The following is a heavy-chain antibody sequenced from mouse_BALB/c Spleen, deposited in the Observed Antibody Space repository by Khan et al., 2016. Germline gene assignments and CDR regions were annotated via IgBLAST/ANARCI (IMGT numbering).Heavy chain of an antibody. J-gene: IGHJ3*01. CDR3: GRAGYYGLLAF. CDR1: GFDFRRYW. V-gene: IGHV4-1*02. CDR2: INPDSRTI. D-gene: IGHD1-1*01. Sequence: EVQLQESGGGLVQPGGSLKLSCADSGFDFRRYWMSWVRQAPGKGLEWIGEINPDSRTINYSPSLKDKFTIPRDNAKRTLYLQMSKVSAEDTALYYCGRAGYYGLLAFWGQGNLVSISA.